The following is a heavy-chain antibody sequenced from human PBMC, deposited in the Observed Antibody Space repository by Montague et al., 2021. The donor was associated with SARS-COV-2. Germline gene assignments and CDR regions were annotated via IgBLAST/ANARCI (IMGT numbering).Heavy chain of an antibody. CDR2: ISDSGST. CDR3: ARQCGVTLPADY. Sequence: SETLSLTCTVPGGSISSFYWSWFRQPPGKGLEWIGYISDSGSTNYNPSFTSRGTMSVDTSKNQFSLKVNSVTAADTAVYYCARQCGVTLPADYWGQGTLVTVSS. V-gene: IGHV4-59*08. D-gene: IGHD2-8*01. CDR1: GGSISSFY. J-gene: IGHJ4*02.